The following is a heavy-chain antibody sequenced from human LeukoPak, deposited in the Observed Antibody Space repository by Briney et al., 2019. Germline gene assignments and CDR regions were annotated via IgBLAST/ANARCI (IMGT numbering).Heavy chain of an antibody. V-gene: IGHV3-49*04. J-gene: IGHJ4*02. Sequence: GGSLRLSCAASGFTFDDYALSWVRQAPGKRLEWVGFITSKAYGGTTEYAASVKGRFTISRDDSKSIAYLQMNSLKTEDTALYYCTRNGGGRYQWLDNYFDYWGQGTLVTVSS. CDR3: TRNGGGRYQWLDNYFDY. CDR1: GFTFDDYA. D-gene: IGHD6-19*01. CDR2: ITSKAYGGTT.